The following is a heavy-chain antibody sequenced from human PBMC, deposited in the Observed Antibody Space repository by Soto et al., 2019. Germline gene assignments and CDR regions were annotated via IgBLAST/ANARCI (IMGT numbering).Heavy chain of an antibody. CDR1: GGTFSSYA. D-gene: IGHD6-13*01. CDR3: ARENVQAAAGAPLRHYRYFDP. V-gene: IGHV1-69*13. CDR2: IIPIFGTA. Sequence: ASVKVSCKASGGTFSSYAISWVRQAPGQGLEWLGGIIPIFGTANYAQKFQGRVTITADESTSTAYMELSSLRSEDTAVYYCARENVQAAAGAPLRHYRYFDPWGRGTLVTV. J-gene: IGHJ2*01.